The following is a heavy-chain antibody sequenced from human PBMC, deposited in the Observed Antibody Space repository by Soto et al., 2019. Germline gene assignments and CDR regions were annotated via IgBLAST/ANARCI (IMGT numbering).Heavy chain of an antibody. V-gene: IGHV1-69*13. CDR1: GGTFSSYA. CDR2: IIPIFGTA. J-gene: IGHJ4*02. Sequence: SVKVSCQASGGTFSSYAISWVRQAPVQGLEWMGGIIPIFGTANYAQKFQGRVTITADESTSTAYMELSSLRSEDTAVYYCARDGTYGGSRDEYYFDYWGQGTLVTVSS. D-gene: IGHD5-12*01. CDR3: ARDGTYGGSRDEYYFDY.